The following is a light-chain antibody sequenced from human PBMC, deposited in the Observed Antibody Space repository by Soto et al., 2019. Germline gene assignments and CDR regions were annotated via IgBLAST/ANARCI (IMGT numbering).Light chain of an antibody. V-gene: IGKV3D-20*02. J-gene: IGKJ5*01. CDR3: QQRSKWPPSIT. Sequence: EIVLTQSPVTLSLSPGERATLSCRASPSVSSSYLAWYQQKTGQTPRLIIYGASGRADGIPHRFSGSGFGTDFTLNISKVEPEDFAVYYCQQRSKWPPSITFGQGTRLEIK. CDR1: PSVSSSY. CDR2: GAS.